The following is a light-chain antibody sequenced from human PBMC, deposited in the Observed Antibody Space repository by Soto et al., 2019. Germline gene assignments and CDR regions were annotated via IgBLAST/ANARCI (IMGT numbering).Light chain of an antibody. CDR3: QQYGTSPWT. CDR1: QSVSNNY. J-gene: IGKJ1*01. Sequence: IVLTQSPGTLSLSPGERATLSCRASQSVSNNYLAWYQQKPGQAPRLLIYGASSRATGIPDRFSGSGSGTDFTLTIRRLEPEDFAVYYCQQYGTSPWTFGQGTKVDIK. V-gene: IGKV3-20*01. CDR2: GAS.